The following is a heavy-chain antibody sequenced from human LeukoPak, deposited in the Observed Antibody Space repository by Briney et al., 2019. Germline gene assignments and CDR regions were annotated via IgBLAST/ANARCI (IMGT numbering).Heavy chain of an antibody. J-gene: IGHJ4*02. Sequence: GGSLRLSCAASGFTFSSYAMHWVRQAPGKGLEWVAVISYDGGNKYYADSVKGRFTISRDNSKNTLYLQMNSLRAEDTAVYYCAREIAQYQLLYPVDYWGQGTLVTVSS. CDR1: GFTFSSYA. D-gene: IGHD2-2*02. CDR3: AREIAQYQLLYPVDY. V-gene: IGHV3-30*01. CDR2: ISYDGGNK.